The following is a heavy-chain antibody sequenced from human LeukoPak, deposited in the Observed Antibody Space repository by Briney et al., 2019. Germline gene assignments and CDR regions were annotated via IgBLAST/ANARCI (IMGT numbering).Heavy chain of an antibody. Sequence: GGSLRLSCAASGFSFSNHGMSWVRQAPGKGLEWVSGIIGGAGSTYYADSVRGWFTISGDNSKNTLYLQMNSLRADDTAVYYCAHGTMYQLDSWGQGTLVTVSS. CDR1: GFSFSNHG. J-gene: IGHJ4*02. CDR3: AHGTMYQLDS. D-gene: IGHD2-2*01. V-gene: IGHV3-23*01. CDR2: IIGGAGST.